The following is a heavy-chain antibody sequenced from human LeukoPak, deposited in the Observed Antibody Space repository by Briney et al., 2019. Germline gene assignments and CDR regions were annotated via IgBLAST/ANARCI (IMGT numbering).Heavy chain of an antibody. CDR2: IGGSGAST. V-gene: IGHV3-23*01. CDR1: GVTFRTYA. CDR3: ANHFACGATTCPSFDH. Sequence: GSLRLSCAASGVTFRTYAMSWVRQAPGKGLEWVAGIGGSGASTFYADSVKGRFTISRDNAKNSLSLQMNNLRADDTGIYYCANHFACGATTCPSFDHWGQGTLVTVSS. J-gene: IGHJ4*02. D-gene: IGHD2-21*01.